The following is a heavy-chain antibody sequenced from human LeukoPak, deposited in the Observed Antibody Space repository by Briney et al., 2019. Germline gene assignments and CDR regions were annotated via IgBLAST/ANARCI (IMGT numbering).Heavy chain of an antibody. CDR2: ISSSSSII. D-gene: IGHD3-22*01. V-gene: IGHV3-48*04. Sequence: GGSLRLSCAASGFTFSSYSMNWVRQAPGKGLEWVSYISSSSSIIYYADSVKGRFTISRDNAKNSLYLQMNSLRAEDTAVYYCARDRYDSSGYGAFDIWGQGTMVTVSS. CDR3: ARDRYDSSGYGAFDI. CDR1: GFTFSSYS. J-gene: IGHJ3*02.